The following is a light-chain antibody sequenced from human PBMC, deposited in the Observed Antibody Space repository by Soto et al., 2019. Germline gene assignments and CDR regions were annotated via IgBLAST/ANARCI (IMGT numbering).Light chain of an antibody. J-gene: IGKJ1*01. V-gene: IGKV1-5*02. CDR1: RSVDKR. CDR3: QQYYSFWT. CDR2: GAT. Sequence: DIQMTQSPSTVSASLGDRVTIVCRASRSVDKRLAWYHQTSGKAPKLLISGATNLQTGVTSRIGGSGSGADFTLTINNLQPEDVGHYYCQQYYSFWTFGQGTKVDIK.